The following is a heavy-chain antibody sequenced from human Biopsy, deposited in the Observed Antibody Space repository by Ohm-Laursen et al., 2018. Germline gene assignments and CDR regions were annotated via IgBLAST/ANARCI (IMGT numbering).Heavy chain of an antibody. CDR2: IIPIPNVA. CDR1: GDSFTSYA. CDR3: ARWETTLGRSLDS. V-gene: IGHV1-69*10. J-gene: IGHJ4*02. D-gene: IGHD1-26*01. Sequence: SVKVSCKASGDSFTSYAIGWVRQAPGQGLEWMGGIIPIPNVATYAQKFQGRITITADESTSTAYMELSSLTSDDTAVYFCARWETTLGRSLDSWGQGTLVTVSS.